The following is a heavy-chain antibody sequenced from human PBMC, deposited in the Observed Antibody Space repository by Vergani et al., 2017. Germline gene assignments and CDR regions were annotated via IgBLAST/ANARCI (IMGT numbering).Heavy chain of an antibody. Sequence: EVQLVESGGGLVKPGGSLRLSCAASGFTFSSYWMSWVRQAPGKGLEWVANIKQDGSEKYYVDSVKGRFTISRDNAKNSLYLQMNSLRAEDTAVYYCARVGKTGTATEGGMDVWGQGTTVTVSS. CDR2: IKQDGSEK. J-gene: IGHJ6*02. D-gene: IGHD1-1*01. CDR1: GFTFSSYW. V-gene: IGHV3-7*01. CDR3: ARVGKTGTATEGGMDV.